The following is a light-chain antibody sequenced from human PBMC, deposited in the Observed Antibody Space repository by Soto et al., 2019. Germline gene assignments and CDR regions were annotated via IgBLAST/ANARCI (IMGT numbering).Light chain of an antibody. CDR2: DTS. V-gene: IGKV3-11*01. CDR3: QQRTNRPL. J-gene: IGKJ2*01. Sequence: EIVLTQSPATLSLSPGERATLSCRASQTISRFLAWYQQKPGQAPRLLIYDTSNRATGVPARFSGSRSRKDITLTISSLEVEYCAVYYCQQRTNRPLFGQGTKLEIK. CDR1: QTISRF.